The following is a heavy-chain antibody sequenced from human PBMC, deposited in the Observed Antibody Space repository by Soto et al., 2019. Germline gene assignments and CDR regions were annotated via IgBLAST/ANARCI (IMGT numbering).Heavy chain of an antibody. CDR3: ARSRKGSGGDAFDI. CDR2: IYYSGST. J-gene: IGHJ3*02. Sequence: QVQLQESGPGLVKPSETLSLTCTVSGGSISSYYWSWIRQPPGKGLEWIGYIYYSGSTNYNPSLKSRVTISVDTSKNQFSLKRSSVTAADTAVYYCARSRKGSGGDAFDIWGQGTMVTVSS. CDR1: GGSISSYY. D-gene: IGHD3-10*01. V-gene: IGHV4-59*01.